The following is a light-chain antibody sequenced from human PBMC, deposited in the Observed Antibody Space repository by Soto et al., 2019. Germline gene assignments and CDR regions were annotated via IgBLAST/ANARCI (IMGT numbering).Light chain of an antibody. J-gene: IGKJ5*01. CDR3: QQYNNWPLT. Sequence: EIVMKQSPATLSVSPGERATLSCRASQSVSSNLAWYQQKPGQAPRLLLYGASTRATGIPARFSGSGSGTEFTLTISSLQSEDFAVYYCQQYNNWPLTFGQGRRLEIK. V-gene: IGKV3-15*01. CDR2: GAS. CDR1: QSVSSN.